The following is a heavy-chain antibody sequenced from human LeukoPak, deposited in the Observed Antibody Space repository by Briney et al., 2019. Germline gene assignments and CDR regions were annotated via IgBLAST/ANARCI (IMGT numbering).Heavy chain of an antibody. V-gene: IGHV3-7*03. CDR2: IKQDASEK. J-gene: IGHJ4*02. Sequence: PGGSLRLYCEASGFTFSRYWMSWVRQAPGKGLEWVANIKQDASEKRYVESVRGRFTISRDNAKNSLSLEMNSLRAEDTAVYYCARYGDYDTSQYWGQGTLVTVSS. CDR1: GFTFSRYW. D-gene: IGHD4-17*01. CDR3: ARYGDYDTSQY.